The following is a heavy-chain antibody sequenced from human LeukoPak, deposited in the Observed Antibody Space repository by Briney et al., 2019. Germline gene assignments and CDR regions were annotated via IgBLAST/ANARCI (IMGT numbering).Heavy chain of an antibody. CDR2: INPSGGST. J-gene: IGHJ3*02. V-gene: IGHV1-46*01. D-gene: IGHD3-3*01. CDR1: GYTFTGYY. Sequence: ASVKVSCKASGYTFTGYYMHWVRQAPGQGLEWMGIINPSGGSTSYAQKFQGRVTMTRDTSTSTVYMELSSLRSEDTAVYYCARERLRTIFGVVDAFDMWGQGTTVTVSS. CDR3: ARERLRTIFGVVDAFDM.